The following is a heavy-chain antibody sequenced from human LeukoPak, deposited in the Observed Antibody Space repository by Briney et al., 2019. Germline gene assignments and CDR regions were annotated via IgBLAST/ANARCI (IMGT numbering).Heavy chain of an antibody. V-gene: IGHV3-23*01. J-gene: IGHJ2*01. CDR2: ISGGGGST. Sequence: GGSLTLSCAASGFTLSSHAMSWVRQAPGKGLEWVSAISGGGGSTYYADSVKVRFTISRDNSKNTLYLQMNSLRAEDTAVYYCAKAGEQQLVYWYFDLWGRGTLVTVSS. CDR3: AKAGEQQLVYWYFDL. D-gene: IGHD6-13*01. CDR1: GFTLSSHA.